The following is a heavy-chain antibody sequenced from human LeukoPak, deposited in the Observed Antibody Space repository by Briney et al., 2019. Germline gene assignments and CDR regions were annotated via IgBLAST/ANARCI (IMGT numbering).Heavy chain of an antibody. CDR3: ARLYSGSYYLSLDY. Sequence: GGSLRLSCAASGFTFSSYEMNWVRQAPGKGLEWVSYISSSGSTIYYADSVKGRFTISRDNAKNSLYLQMNSLRAEDTAVYYCARLYSGSYYLSLDYWGQGTLVTVSS. CDR1: GFTFSSYE. J-gene: IGHJ4*02. CDR2: ISSSGSTI. D-gene: IGHD1-26*01. V-gene: IGHV3-48*03.